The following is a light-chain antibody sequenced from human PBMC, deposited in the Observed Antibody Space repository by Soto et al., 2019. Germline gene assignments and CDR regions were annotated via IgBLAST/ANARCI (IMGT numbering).Light chain of an antibody. J-gene: IGKJ3*01. CDR3: QQHYSPPFT. CDR2: WAS. CDR1: QSVLYSSNNNNY. V-gene: IGKV4-1*01. Sequence: DIVMTQSPDSLAVSLGERATINCKSSQSVLYSSNNNNYLAWYQQKPGQPPKLLIYWASTRESGVPDRFSGSGSETDFTLTISSLQAEDVAVYYCQQHYSPPFTFGPGTKVDIK.